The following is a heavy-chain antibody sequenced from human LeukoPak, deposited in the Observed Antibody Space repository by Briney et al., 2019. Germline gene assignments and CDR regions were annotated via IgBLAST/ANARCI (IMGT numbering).Heavy chain of an antibody. V-gene: IGHV1-69*04. J-gene: IGHJ5*02. CDR3: ATGRLNPGIAAAGFWWFDP. D-gene: IGHD6-13*01. CDR2: IIPILGIA. Sequence: ASVKVSCKASGGTFSSYAISWVRQAPGQGLEWMGRIIPILGIANYAQKFQGRVTITADKSTSTAYMELSSLRSEDTAVYYCATGRLNPGIAAAGFWWFDPWGQGTLVTVSS. CDR1: GGTFSSYA.